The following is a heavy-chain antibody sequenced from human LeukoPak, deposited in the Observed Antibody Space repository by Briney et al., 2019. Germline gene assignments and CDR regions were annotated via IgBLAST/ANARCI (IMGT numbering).Heavy chain of an antibody. Sequence: PSETLSLTCTVPGGSITRSNYYWGWIRQPPGKGLEWIGSMYYSGSTYYNPSLKSRVTISVDTSKNQFSLKLSSVTAADTAVYYCARHGSNDYYCMDDWGKGTTVTVSS. D-gene: IGHD2-2*03. CDR1: GGSITRSNYY. CDR2: MYYSGST. V-gene: IGHV4-39*01. J-gene: IGHJ6*03. CDR3: ARHGSNDYYCMDD.